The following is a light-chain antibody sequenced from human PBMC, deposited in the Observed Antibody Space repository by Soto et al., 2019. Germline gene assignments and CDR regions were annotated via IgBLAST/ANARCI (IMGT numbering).Light chain of an antibody. CDR2: EVS. J-gene: IGLJ2*01. CDR3: SSYTSSNTLVV. CDR1: SGDIGYYNY. V-gene: IGLV2-14*01. Sequence: QSVLTQPASVSGSPGQSITISCTGTSGDIGYYNYVSWYQQHPGKAPKLIIYEVSNRPSGVSNRFSGSKSGNTASLTISGLQAEDEADYYCSSYTSSNTLVVFGGGTKLTVL.